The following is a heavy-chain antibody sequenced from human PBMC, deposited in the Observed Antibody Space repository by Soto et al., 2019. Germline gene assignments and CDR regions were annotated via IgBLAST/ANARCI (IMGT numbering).Heavy chain of an antibody. CDR1: GGSISSGDYY. V-gene: IGHV4-30-4*01. CDR3: ARVSGDYYDTRGYSSKFMFIFDS. J-gene: IGHJ4*02. CDR2: IYYSGST. D-gene: IGHD3-22*01. Sequence: QVQLQESGPGLVKPSQTLSLTCTVSGGSISSGDYYWSWIRQPPGKGLEWIGYIYYSGSTYYNTYLKSRVTITGDTSKKQFTLKPSSVTVADPAVYYCARVSGDYYDTRGYSSKFMFIFDSWGQGTLVTVSS.